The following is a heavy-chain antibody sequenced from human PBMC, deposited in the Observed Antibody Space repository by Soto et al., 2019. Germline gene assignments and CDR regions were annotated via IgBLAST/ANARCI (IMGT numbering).Heavy chain of an antibody. CDR3: VRAYDY. V-gene: IGHV3-74*01. CDR2: INSDGSST. Sequence: EVQLVESGGGLVQPGGSLRLTFEAPGLTSSTYGMPWVRQAPGKGLVWVSGINSDGSSTNYADSVKGRFTISRDHAKNTLYLQMNSLRAEDTAVYYCVRAYDYWGQGTLVTVSS. CDR1: GLTSSTYG. J-gene: IGHJ4*02.